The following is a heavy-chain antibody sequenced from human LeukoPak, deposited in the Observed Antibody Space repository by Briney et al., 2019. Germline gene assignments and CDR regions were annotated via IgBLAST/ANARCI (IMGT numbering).Heavy chain of an antibody. CDR1: GSIFTSYG. Sequence: AVPVSRKGSGSIFTSYGFSLVREPPAPGLEWMGWISAYNGNTNYAQKLQGTVTMTTDTSTSTAYMELTSLSSDDTAEFYCARFWVGATYFDCWGQRTLVTASS. CDR3: ARFWVGATYFDC. CDR2: ISAYNGNT. J-gene: IGHJ4*02. V-gene: IGHV1-18*01. D-gene: IGHD1-26*01.